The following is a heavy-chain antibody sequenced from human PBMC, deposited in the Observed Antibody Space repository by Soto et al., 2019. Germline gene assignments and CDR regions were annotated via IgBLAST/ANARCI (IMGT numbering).Heavy chain of an antibody. D-gene: IGHD6-6*01. Sequence: SETLSLTCAVYGGSFSGYYWSWIRQPPGKGLEWIGEINHSGSTNYNPSLKSRVTISVDTSKNQFSLKLSSVTAADTAVYYCARGQSSSSSHYYYYMDVWGKGTTVTVSS. CDR3: ARGQSSSSSHYYYYMDV. J-gene: IGHJ6*03. CDR1: GGSFSGYY. V-gene: IGHV4-34*01. CDR2: INHSGST.